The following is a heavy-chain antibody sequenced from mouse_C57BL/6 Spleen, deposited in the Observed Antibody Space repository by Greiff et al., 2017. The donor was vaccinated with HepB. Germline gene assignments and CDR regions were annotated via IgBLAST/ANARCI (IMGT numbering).Heavy chain of an antibody. CDR1: GYTFTTYP. D-gene: IGHD2-3*01. CDR3: ARRTIDDGSFDY. V-gene: IGHV1-47*01. Sequence: VQLQQSGAELVKPGASVKMSCKVSGYTFTTYPIEWMKQNHGKSLEWIGNFHPYNDDTKYNEKFKGKATLTVEKSSSTVYLELSRLTSDDSAVYYCARRTIDDGSFDYWGQGTTLTVSS. CDR2: FHPYNDDT. J-gene: IGHJ2*01.